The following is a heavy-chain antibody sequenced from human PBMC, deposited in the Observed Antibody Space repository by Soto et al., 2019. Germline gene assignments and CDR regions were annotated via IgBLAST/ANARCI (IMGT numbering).Heavy chain of an antibody. CDR2: ISGSGGNT. D-gene: IGHD2-15*01. CDR1: GFTFISYA. V-gene: IGHV3-23*01. J-gene: IGHJ4*02. Sequence: GGSLRLSCATSGFTFISYAMSWVPQAPWKGLEWVSAISGSGGNTYFADSVKGRFTISRDNSRNTLSLQMNSLRAEDTAVYYCAKWPRYCSGGSCSVCYVDYWGQGSLITVS. CDR3: AKWPRYCSGGSCSVCYVDY.